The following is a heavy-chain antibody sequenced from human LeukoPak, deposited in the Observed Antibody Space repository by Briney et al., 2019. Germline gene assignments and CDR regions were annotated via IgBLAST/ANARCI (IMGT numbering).Heavy chain of an antibody. D-gene: IGHD4/OR15-4a*01. CDR2: IRSKAYGETT. CDR3: SRVGTTYGGDNWFDP. J-gene: IGHJ5*02. Sequence: GGSLRLSCTSSGFTFSDYAMNWVRQAPGKGLEWVSFIRSKAYGETTEYAASVKGRFTISRDDSESIAYLQMNSLKTEDTAVYYCSRVGTTYGGDNWFDPWGQGTLVTVSS. V-gene: IGHV3-49*04. CDR1: GFTFSDYA.